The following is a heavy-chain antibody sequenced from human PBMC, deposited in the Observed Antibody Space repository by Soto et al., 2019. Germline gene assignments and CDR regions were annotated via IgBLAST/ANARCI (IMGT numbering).Heavy chain of an antibody. CDR1: GFTFSSYG. J-gene: IGHJ4*02. CDR2: IWYDGSNK. Sequence: GGSLRLSCAASGFTFSSYGMHWVRQAPGKGLEWVAVIWYDGSNKYYADSVKGRFTISRDNSKNTMYLQMNSLRAEDTAVYYCARDYSRHQLDYWGQGTLVTVSS. CDR3: ARDYSRHQLDY. V-gene: IGHV3-33*01. D-gene: IGHD3-22*01.